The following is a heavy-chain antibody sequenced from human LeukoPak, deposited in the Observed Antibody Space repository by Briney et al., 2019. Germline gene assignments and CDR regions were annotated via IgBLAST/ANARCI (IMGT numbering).Heavy chain of an antibody. CDR3: AREEEYYGSGSLNFDP. J-gene: IGHJ5*02. Sequence: GASVKVSCKASGYTFTSYDINWVRPATGQGLEWMGWMYPNSGNTGYAQKFQGRVTMTRNTSISTAYMELSSLRSEDTAVYYCAREEEYYGSGSLNFDPWGQGTLVTVSS. D-gene: IGHD3-10*01. CDR1: GYTFTSYD. V-gene: IGHV1-8*01. CDR2: MYPNSGNT.